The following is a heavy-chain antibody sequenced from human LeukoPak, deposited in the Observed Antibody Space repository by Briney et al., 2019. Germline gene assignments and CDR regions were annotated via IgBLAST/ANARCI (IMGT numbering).Heavy chain of an antibody. CDR1: GFTFSRYW. V-gene: IGHV3-74*01. J-gene: IGHJ4*02. CDR2: IKSDGSST. Sequence: GGSLRLSCEASGFTFSRYWMHWVRQAPGKGLVWVSRIKSDGSSTSYADSVKGRFTISRDNAKNTLYLQMNSLRAEDTAVYYCARDYRDSSGWYPDYWGQGTLVTVSS. CDR3: ARDYRDSSGWYPDY. D-gene: IGHD6-19*01.